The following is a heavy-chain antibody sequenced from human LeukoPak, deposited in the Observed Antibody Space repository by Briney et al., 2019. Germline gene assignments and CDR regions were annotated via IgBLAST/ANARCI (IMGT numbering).Heavy chain of an antibody. V-gene: IGHV1-2*02. CDR1: GYTFTSYA. J-gene: IGHJ4*02. CDR2: INPNSGGT. Sequence: ASVKVSCKASGYTFTSYALHWVRQAPGQRLEWMGWINPNSGGTNYAQKFQGRVTMTRDTSISTAYMELSRLRSDDTAVYYCASLPGGSFDYWGQGTLVTVSS. D-gene: IGHD4-23*01. CDR3: ASLPGGSFDY.